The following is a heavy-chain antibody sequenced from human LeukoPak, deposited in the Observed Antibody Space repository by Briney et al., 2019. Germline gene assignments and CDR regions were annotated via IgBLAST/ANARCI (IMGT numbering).Heavy chain of an antibody. Sequence: ASVKVSCKASGYTFTSYAMHWVRQAPGQRLEWMGRINAGNGNTKYSQKFQGRVTITRDTSASTAYMELSSLRSEDTAVYYCARDLVTLPRYFDYWGQGTLVTVSS. CDR1: GYTFTSYA. CDR3: ARDLVTLPRYFDY. D-gene: IGHD4-23*01. J-gene: IGHJ4*02. CDR2: INAGNGNT. V-gene: IGHV1-3*01.